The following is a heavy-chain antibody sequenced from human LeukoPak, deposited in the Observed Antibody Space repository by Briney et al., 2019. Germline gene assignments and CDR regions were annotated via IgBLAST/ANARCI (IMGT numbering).Heavy chain of an antibody. D-gene: IGHD4-23*01. CDR1: GGTFRSNA. CDR3: ARGWLAETTVVTPYNY. J-gene: IGHJ4*02. CDR2: ITPTFGTA. V-gene: IGHV1-69*13. Sequence: SVKVSRKASGGTFRSNAISWVRQAPGQGLEWMGGITPTFGTANYAQKFQGRVTITAVESMSTAYMELSSLRSEDTAVYYCARGWLAETTVVTPYNYWGQGTLVTVSS.